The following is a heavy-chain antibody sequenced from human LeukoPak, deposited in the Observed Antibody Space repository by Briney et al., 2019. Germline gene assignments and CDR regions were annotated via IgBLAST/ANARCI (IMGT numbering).Heavy chain of an antibody. V-gene: IGHV5-51*01. Sequence: GESLKISCKGSGYSFSSYWIGWVRQMPAKGLEWMGIIYPDDSDTKYSPSFQGQVTISVDKSISTAYLQWSSLKVSDSAMYYCARHRYCTTSNCPSYFQHWGQGTLVTVSS. CDR2: IYPDDSDT. CDR3: ARHRYCTTSNCPSYFQH. D-gene: IGHD2-8*01. CDR1: GYSFSSYW. J-gene: IGHJ1*01.